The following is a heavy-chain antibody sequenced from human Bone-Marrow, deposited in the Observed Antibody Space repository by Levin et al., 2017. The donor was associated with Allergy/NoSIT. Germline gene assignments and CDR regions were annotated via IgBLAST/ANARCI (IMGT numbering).Heavy chain of an antibody. CDR2: IYYSGST. J-gene: IGHJ4*02. D-gene: IGHD3-10*01. CDR1: GGSISSSSYY. V-gene: IGHV4-39*01. CDR3: ARHPRRMLWFGPPHY. Sequence: ESLKISCTVSGGSISSSSYYWGWIRQPPGKGLEWIGSIYYSGSTYYNPSLKSRVTISVDTSKNQFSLKLSSVTAADTAVYYCARHPRRMLWFGPPHYWGQGTLVTVSS.